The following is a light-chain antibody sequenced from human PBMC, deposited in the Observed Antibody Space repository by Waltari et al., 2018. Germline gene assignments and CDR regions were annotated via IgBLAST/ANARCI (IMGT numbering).Light chain of an antibody. J-gene: IGKJ4*01. CDR3: QQYGSSPPLT. CDR2: GAS. V-gene: IGKV3-20*01. Sequence: EIVLTQSPGTLSLSPGERATLSCRAGQSVSSGYLAWYQQKHVQAPRLLIYGASSRATGIPDRFSGSGSGTDFTLTINRLEPEDSGVYYCQQYGSSPPLTFGGGTKVEI. CDR1: QSVSSGY.